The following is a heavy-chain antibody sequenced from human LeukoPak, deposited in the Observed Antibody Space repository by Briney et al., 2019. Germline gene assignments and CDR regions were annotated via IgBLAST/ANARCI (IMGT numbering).Heavy chain of an antibody. Sequence: GGSLRLSCAASGFTFDEYAMHWVRQGPGKGLEWVSAIGTAGDTYYPGSAKGRFTISRENAKNSLYLQMNSLRAGDTAVYYCARAGWECSGGSCYLEYYFDYWGQGTLVTVSS. CDR1: GFTFDEYA. V-gene: IGHV3-13*04. J-gene: IGHJ4*02. D-gene: IGHD2-15*01. CDR2: IGTAGDT. CDR3: ARAGWECSGGSCYLEYYFDY.